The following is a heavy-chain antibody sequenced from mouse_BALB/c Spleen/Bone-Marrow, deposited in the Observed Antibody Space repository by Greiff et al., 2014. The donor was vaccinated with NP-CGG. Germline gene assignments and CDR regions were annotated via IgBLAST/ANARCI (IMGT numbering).Heavy chain of an antibody. Sequence: DVQLVESGGGLVQPGGSLRLSCATSGFTFTDYYMSWVRQPPGKALEWLGFIRNKANGYTTEYSASVKGRFTISRDNSQSILYLQMNTLRAEDSATYYCARDISWYSDVWGAGTTVTVSS. CDR1: GFTFTDYY. CDR2: IRNKANGYTT. CDR3: ARDISWYSDV. J-gene: IGHJ1*01. V-gene: IGHV7-3*02.